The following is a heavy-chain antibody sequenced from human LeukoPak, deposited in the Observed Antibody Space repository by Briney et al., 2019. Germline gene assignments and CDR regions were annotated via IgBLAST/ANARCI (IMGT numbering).Heavy chain of an antibody. CDR3: AREGGSYFPDGFDI. CDR1: GFTFSSYE. J-gene: IGHJ3*02. D-gene: IGHD1-26*01. Sequence: PGGSLRLSCAASGFTFSSYEMSWVRQAPGKGVEGISYISSSGSTKYYADSVKGRFTVSRDNAKNSLYLQMSGLRAEDTAVYYCAREGGSYFPDGFDIWGQGTMVTVSS. CDR2: ISSSGSTK. V-gene: IGHV3-48*03.